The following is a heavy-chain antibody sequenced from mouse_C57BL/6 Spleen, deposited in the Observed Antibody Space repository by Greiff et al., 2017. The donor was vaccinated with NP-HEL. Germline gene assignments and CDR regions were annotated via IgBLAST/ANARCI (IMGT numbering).Heavy chain of an antibody. CDR1: GYTFTSYW. CDR3: ARSVLRGSAMDY. V-gene: IGHV1-59*01. D-gene: IGHD1-1*01. J-gene: IGHJ4*01. CDR2: IDPSDSYT. Sequence: QVQLQQPGAELVRPGTSVKLSCKASGYTFTSYWMHWVKQRPGQGLEWIGVIDPSDSYTNYNQKFKGKATLTVDTSSSTAYMQLSSLTSEDSAVYYCARSVLRGSAMDYWGQGTSVTVSS.